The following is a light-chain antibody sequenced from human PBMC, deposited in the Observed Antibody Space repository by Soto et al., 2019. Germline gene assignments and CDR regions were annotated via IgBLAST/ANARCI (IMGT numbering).Light chain of an antibody. V-gene: IGKV1-6*01. Sequence: AIQMTQSPSSLSASVGDRVTITCRASQGIRDDLAWNQQKPGKAPKLLIYSASSLPSGVPSRFSGSGSGTDFTLTISSLQPEDFSTYFCLHDYEFPFTFGPGTRVDIK. CDR3: LHDYEFPFT. CDR2: SAS. CDR1: QGIRDD. J-gene: IGKJ3*01.